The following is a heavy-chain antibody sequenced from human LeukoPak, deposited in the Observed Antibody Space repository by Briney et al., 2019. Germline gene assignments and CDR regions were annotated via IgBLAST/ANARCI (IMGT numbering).Heavy chain of an antibody. D-gene: IGHD3-3*01. CDR2: INPIRGGT. Sequence: GASVKVSCKASGYTFTGYYIHWVRQAPGQGLEWMGWINPIRGGTKFAQKLGRVTMTRDTSITTAYMELNSLRSDDTAVYYCAREGETSLPTIFDVVTVFDFWGQGTLVTVSS. J-gene: IGHJ4*02. V-gene: IGHV1-2*02. CDR3: AREGETSLPTIFDVVTVFDF. CDR1: GYTFTGYY.